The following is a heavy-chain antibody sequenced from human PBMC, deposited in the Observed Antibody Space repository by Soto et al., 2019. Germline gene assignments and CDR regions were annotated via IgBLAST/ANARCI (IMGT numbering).Heavy chain of an antibody. D-gene: IGHD6-19*01. Sequence: GASVKVCCKESGYTLTYYYIHWVRQEKEQGLEWMGVINPSTGSTNYAQKFQGRVTMTRDTSTTTVYMELGSLGSDDTAVYYCARSPYSSGSWYPIDYWGQGTLVTVS. CDR1: GYTLTYYY. CDR2: INPSTGST. J-gene: IGHJ4*02. V-gene: IGHV1-46*01. CDR3: ARSPYSSGSWYPIDY.